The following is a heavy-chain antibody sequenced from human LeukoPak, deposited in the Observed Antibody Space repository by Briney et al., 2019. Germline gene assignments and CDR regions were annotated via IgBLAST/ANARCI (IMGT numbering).Heavy chain of an antibody. CDR3: VSRAGSPWGPSDD. Sequence: GGSLRLSCAASGFTFSDYAINWVRQAPGKGLEWVSSISRGGVITYYADSVKGRFTISRDNSNNTLYLHMNSLRAEDTAVYYCVSRAGSPWGPSDDWGQGTLVTVSS. V-gene: IGHV3-23*01. J-gene: IGHJ4*02. D-gene: IGHD7-27*01. CDR2: ISRGGVIT. CDR1: GFTFSDYA.